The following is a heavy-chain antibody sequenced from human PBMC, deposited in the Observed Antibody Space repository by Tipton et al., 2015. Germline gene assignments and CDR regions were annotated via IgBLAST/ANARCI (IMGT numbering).Heavy chain of an antibody. CDR1: GFTFSDYY. CDR3: AKAAVTYYDFSSGYSGDY. V-gene: IGHV3-30*18. CDR2: ISYDGRDK. J-gene: IGHJ4*02. Sequence: SLRLSCAASGFTFSDYYMSWIRQAPGKGLEWVAVISYDGRDKYYADSLKGRFTISRDNSKNTLSLQMNSLRAEDTAIYYCAKAAVTYYDFSSGYSGDYWGQGTLVTVSS. D-gene: IGHD3-3*01.